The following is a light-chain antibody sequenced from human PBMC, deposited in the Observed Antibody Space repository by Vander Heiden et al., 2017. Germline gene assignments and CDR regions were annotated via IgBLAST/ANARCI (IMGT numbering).Light chain of an antibody. Sequence: AIRMTQSPSSFSASTGDRVTITCQASQCISSYLDGYQQKPGKAPKLLIYAASTLQSGVQSRFSGSGSGTDFTLTISCLQSEDFATYYCQQDDSYPFTFGHGTKVDIK. CDR1: QCISSY. V-gene: IGKV1-8*01. CDR2: AAS. CDR3: QQDDSYPFT. J-gene: IGKJ3*01.